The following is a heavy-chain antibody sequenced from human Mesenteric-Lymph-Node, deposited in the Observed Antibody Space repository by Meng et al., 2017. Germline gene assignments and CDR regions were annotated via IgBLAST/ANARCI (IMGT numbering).Heavy chain of an antibody. CDR3: ARGNITMIVVVPDY. Sequence: GGSLRLSCAASGFTVSSNYMSWVRQAPGKGLEWVAVISYDGSNKYYADSVKGRFTISRDNSKNTLYLQMNSLRAEDTAVYYCARGNITMIVVVPDYWGQGTLVTVSS. CDR1: GFTVSSNY. V-gene: IGHV3-30*01. J-gene: IGHJ4*02. CDR2: ISYDGSNK. D-gene: IGHD3-22*01.